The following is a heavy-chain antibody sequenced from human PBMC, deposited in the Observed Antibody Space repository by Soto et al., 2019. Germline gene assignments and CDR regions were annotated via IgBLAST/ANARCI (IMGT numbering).Heavy chain of an antibody. D-gene: IGHD3-22*01. CDR3: ARGGDYYDSVGYYPLYYGMDV. J-gene: IGHJ6*02. CDR1: GYTFTSYG. CDR2: ISAYNGNT. Sequence: ASVKVSCKASGYTFTSYGIGWVRQAPGQGLEWMGWISAYNGNTNYAQKLQGRVTMTTDTSTSTAYMELRSLRSDDTAVYYCARGGDYYDSVGYYPLYYGMDVWGQGTTVTVSS. V-gene: IGHV1-18*04.